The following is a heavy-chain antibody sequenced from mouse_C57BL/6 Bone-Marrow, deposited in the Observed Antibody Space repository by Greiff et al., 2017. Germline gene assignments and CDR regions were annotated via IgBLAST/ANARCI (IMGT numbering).Heavy chain of an antibody. CDR3: TIEEGKKPSMDY. CDR1: GFTFSSYA. J-gene: IGHJ4*01. D-gene: IGHD2-1*01. Sequence: EVQLVESGEGLVKPGGSLKLSCAASGFTFSSYAMSWVRQTPEKRLEWVAYISSGGDYIYYADTVKGRFTITRDNARNTLYLQLSSLKSEDTAMYYCTIEEGKKPSMDYWGQGTSVTVAS. CDR2: ISSGGDYI. V-gene: IGHV5-9-1*02.